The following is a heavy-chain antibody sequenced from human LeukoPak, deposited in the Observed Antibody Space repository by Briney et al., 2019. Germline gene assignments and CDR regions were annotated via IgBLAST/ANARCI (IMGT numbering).Heavy chain of an antibody. CDR2: IYYSGST. D-gene: IGHD6-13*01. Sequence: SETLSLTCTVSGGSISSSSYYWGWIRQPPGKGLEWIGSIYYSGSTYYNPSLKSRVTISVDTSKNQFSLKLSSVTAADTAVYYCATHCEDCSKRYIAAAGALHWFDPWGQGTLVTVSS. CDR1: GGSISSSSYY. J-gene: IGHJ5*02. CDR3: ATHCEDCSKRYIAAAGALHWFDP. V-gene: IGHV4-39*01.